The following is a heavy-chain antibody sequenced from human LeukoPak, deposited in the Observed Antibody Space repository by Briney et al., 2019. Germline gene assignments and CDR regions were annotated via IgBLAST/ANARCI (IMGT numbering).Heavy chain of an antibody. V-gene: IGHV4-30-2*01. D-gene: IGHD3/OR15-3a*01. CDR3: ARVITSLWTGIDP. CDR1: GGSISSGGYY. CDR2: IYHSGNS. J-gene: IGHJ5*02. Sequence: PSETLSLTCAVSGGSISSGGYYWSWIRQPPGKGLEWIGYIYHSGNSYYNPSLKSRVTMSVDRSQNQFSLKLNSVTAADTAVYFCARVITSLWTGIDPWGQGTLVTVSS.